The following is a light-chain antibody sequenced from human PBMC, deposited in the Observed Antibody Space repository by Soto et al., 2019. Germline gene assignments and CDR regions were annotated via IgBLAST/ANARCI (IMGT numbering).Light chain of an antibody. CDR1: SSNIGAGYD. CDR2: GNS. V-gene: IGLV1-40*01. J-gene: IGLJ2*01. CDR3: QSYDSSLSGVV. Sequence: QSVLTQPPPVSGAPGQRVTISCTGSSSNIGAGYDVHWYQQLPGTAPKLLIYGNSNRPSGVPDRFSGSKSGTSASLAITGLQAEDEADYYCQSYDSSLSGVVCGGGTKLTVL.